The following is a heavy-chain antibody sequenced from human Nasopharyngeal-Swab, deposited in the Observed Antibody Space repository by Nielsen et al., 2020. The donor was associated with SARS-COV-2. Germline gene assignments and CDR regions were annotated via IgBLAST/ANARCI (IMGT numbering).Heavy chain of an antibody. CDR3: ATGPVVAATEWFDP. Sequence: WVGQAPGQGLEWMEGFDPEDGETIYAQKFQGRVTMTEDTSTDTAYMELSSLRSEDTAVYYCATGPVVAATEWFDPWGQGTLVTVSS. D-gene: IGHD2-15*01. J-gene: IGHJ5*02. CDR2: FDPEDGET. V-gene: IGHV1-24*01.